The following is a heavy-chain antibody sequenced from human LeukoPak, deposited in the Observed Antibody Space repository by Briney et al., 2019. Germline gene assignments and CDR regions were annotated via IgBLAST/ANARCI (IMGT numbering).Heavy chain of an antibody. Sequence: ASVKVSCKASGYTFTGYYMHWVRQAPGQGLEWMGWINPNSGGTNYAQKFQGRVTMTRDTSISTAYMELSSLRSDDTAVYYCARVPVVVVPAATYFDYWGQGTLFTVSS. CDR2: INPNSGGT. D-gene: IGHD2-2*01. V-gene: IGHV1-2*02. CDR1: GYTFTGYY. J-gene: IGHJ4*02. CDR3: ARVPVVVVPAATYFDY.